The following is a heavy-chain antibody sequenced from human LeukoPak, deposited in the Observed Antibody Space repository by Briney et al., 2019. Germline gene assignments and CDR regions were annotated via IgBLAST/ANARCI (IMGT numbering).Heavy chain of an antibody. CDR3: AKRGIYCSSTSCYAGSGYFFDY. D-gene: IGHD2-2*01. V-gene: IGHV3-23*01. CDR2: ISGSGGSI. CDR1: GFTFSSYA. Sequence: GGSLRLSCAASGFTFSSYAMSWVRQAPGKGLEWVSAISGSGGSIYYADSVKGRFTISRDNSKNTLYLQMNSLRAEDTAVYYCAKRGIYCSSTSCYAGSGYFFDYWGQGTLVTVSS. J-gene: IGHJ4*02.